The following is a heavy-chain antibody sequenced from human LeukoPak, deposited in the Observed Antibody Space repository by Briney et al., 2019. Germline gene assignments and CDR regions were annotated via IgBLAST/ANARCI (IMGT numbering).Heavy chain of an antibody. J-gene: IGHJ4*02. D-gene: IGHD6-13*01. CDR3: ARARPGYSSSSAMGFDY. CDR2: IYYSGST. CDR1: GGSISSYY. Sequence: SETLSLTCTVSGGSISSYYWSWIRQPPGKGLEWIGYIYYSGSTNYNPSLKSRVTISVDTSKNQFSLKLSSVTAADTAVYYCARARPGYSSSSAMGFDYWGQGTLVTVSS. V-gene: IGHV4-59*01.